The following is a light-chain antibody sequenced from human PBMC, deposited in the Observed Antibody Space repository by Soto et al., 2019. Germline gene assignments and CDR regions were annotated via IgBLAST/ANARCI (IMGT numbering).Light chain of an antibody. CDR3: AAWDDSLSGFVV. CDR1: TSNIGSNF. V-gene: IGLV1-47*02. Sequence: QSVLTQPPSASGTPGQRVTISCSGSTSNIGSNFVYWYQQLPGTAPKLLIYSNNQRPSGVPDRFSGSKSGTSASLAISGLRSEDEADYYCAAWDDSLSGFVVFGTGTKLTVL. J-gene: IGLJ1*01. CDR2: SNN.